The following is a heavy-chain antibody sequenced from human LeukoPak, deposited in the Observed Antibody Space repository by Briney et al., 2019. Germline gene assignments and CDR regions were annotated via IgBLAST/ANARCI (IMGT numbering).Heavy chain of an antibody. CDR1: GDSISGSY. CDR2: IHYSGRA. D-gene: IGHD3-16*01. J-gene: IGHJ6*02. V-gene: IGHV4-59*01. Sequence: SETLSLTCTVSGDSISGSYWTWVRQPPGQGLEWIGQIHYSGRADYNPSLKRRITISVDTSKNQMSLTLTSVTAADTAIYYCVKFGVDYDMGVWGQGTTVAVSS. CDR3: VKFGVDYDMGV.